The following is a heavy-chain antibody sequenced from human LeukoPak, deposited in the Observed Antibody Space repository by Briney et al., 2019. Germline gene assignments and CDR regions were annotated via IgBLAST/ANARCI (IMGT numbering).Heavy chain of an antibody. CDR2: IDWDGDK. J-gene: IGHJ4*02. CDR3: ARIRNYYYFDY. CDR1: GGSISSYYW. D-gene: IGHD3-10*01. V-gene: IGHV2-70*11. Sequence: TLSLTCTVSGGSISSYYWSWIRQPPGKALEWLARIDWDGDKYYSTSLKTRLTISKDTSKNQVVLTLTNMDPVDTATYYCARIRNYYYFDYWGQGTLVTVSS.